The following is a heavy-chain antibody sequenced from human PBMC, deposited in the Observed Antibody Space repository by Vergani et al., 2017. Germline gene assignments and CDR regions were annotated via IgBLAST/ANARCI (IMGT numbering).Heavy chain of an antibody. V-gene: IGHV3-9*01. CDR1: GFTFDDYA. CDR2: ISWNSGTI. CDR3: AKDSGSGWISFDY. D-gene: IGHD6-19*01. J-gene: IGHJ4*02. Sequence: EVQLLESGGGLVQPGGSLRLSCAASGFTFDDYAMHWVRQAPGKGLEWVSGISWNSGTIAYADSVKGRFTISRDNAKNSLYLQMNSLRAEDTALYYCAKDSGSGWISFDYWGQGTLVTVSS.